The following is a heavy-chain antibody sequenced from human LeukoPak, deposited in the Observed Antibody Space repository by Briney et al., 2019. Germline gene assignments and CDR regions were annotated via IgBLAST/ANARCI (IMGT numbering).Heavy chain of an antibody. CDR1: GFTFSSYT. CDR3: AKTMGAIDHDY. Sequence: GESLRLSCAASGFTFSSYTMNWVRQAPGKGLEWVSAISGGGGSTYYADSVKGRFTISRDNSQNTLYLQMNSLRADDTAVYYCAKTMGAIDHDYWGQGTLVTVSS. J-gene: IGHJ4*02. CDR2: ISGGGGST. D-gene: IGHD1-26*01. V-gene: IGHV3-23*01.